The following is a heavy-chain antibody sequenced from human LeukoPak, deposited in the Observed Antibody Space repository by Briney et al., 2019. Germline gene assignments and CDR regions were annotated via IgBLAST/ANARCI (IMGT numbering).Heavy chain of an antibody. CDR3: AREQWDIVVVPAARDWYFDL. Sequence: ASVKVSCKASGYTFTSYGISWVRQAPGQGLEWMGWISAYDGNTNYAQKLQGRVTMTTDTSTSTAYMELRSPRSDDTAVYYCAREQWDIVVVPAARDWYFDLWGRGTLVTVSS. J-gene: IGHJ2*01. V-gene: IGHV1-18*01. CDR2: ISAYDGNT. D-gene: IGHD2-2*01. CDR1: GYTFTSYG.